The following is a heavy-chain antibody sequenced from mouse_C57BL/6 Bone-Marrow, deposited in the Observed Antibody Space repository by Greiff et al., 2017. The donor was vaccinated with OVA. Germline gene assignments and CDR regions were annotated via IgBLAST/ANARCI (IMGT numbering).Heavy chain of an antibody. V-gene: IGHV1-76*01. J-gene: IGHJ4*01. D-gene: IGHD2-2*01. Sequence: QVQLQQSGAELVRPGASVKLSCKASGYTFTDYYINWVKQRPGQGLEWIARLYPGSGNTYYNEKFKGKATLTAEKSSSTAYMQLSSLTSEDSAVYFCARRDLRWLRHGPYYAMDDWGQGTSVTVSS. CDR1: GYTFTDYY. CDR2: LYPGSGNT. CDR3: ARRDLRWLRHGPYYAMDD.